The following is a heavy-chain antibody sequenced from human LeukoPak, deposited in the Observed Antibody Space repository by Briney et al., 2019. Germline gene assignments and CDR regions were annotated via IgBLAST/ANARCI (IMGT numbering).Heavy chain of an antibody. CDR1: GFTFSSYW. D-gene: IGHD3-22*01. CDR3: ARDLEAPVVVIFDY. J-gene: IGHJ4*02. CDR2: IKQDGSEK. V-gene: IGHV3-7*01. Sequence: GGSLRLSCAASGFTFSSYWMSWVRQAPGKGLEWVANIKQDGSEKYYVDSVKGRFTISRDNAKNSLYLQMNSLRAEDTAVYYCARDLEAPVVVIFDYWGQGTLVTVSS.